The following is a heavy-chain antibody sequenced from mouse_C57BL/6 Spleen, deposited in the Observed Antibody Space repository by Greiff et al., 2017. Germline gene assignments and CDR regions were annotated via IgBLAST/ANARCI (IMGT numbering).Heavy chain of an antibody. CDR1: GYAFSSYW. Sequence: QVQLQQSGAELVKPGASVKISCKASGYAFSSYWMNWVKQRPGKGLEWIGQIYPGDGDTNYNGKFKGKATLTADKSSSPAYMQLSSLTSEDSAVYFCARRSPRLNYFDYWGQGTTLTVSS. J-gene: IGHJ2*01. CDR3: ARRSPRLNYFDY. CDR2: IYPGDGDT. D-gene: IGHD1-2*01. V-gene: IGHV1-80*01.